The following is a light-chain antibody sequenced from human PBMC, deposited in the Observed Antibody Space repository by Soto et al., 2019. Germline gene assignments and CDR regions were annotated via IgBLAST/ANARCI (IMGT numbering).Light chain of an antibody. CDR1: SASVLTSYY. V-gene: IGLV8-61*01. CDR3: ALYVGSGTVV. CDR2: STN. Sequence: QTVVSQEPSFSVSPGETVTLTCGLTSASVLTSYYPSWYQQTPGQAPRTLIYSTNIRSSGAPDRFSGSILGNKAALTITGAQADDESDYDCALYVGSGTVVFGGGTKVTVL. J-gene: IGLJ2*01.